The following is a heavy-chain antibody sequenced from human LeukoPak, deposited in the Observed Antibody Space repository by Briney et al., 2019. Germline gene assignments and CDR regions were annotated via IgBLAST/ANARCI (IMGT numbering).Heavy chain of an antibody. D-gene: IGHD3-22*01. CDR3: ARDLREYYDSSGYCGY. CDR2: INHSGSI. Sequence: SETLSLTCAVYGGSFSGYYWSWIRQPPGKGLEWIGEINHSGSINYNPSLKSRVTISVDTSKNQFSLKLSSVTAADTAVYYCARDLREYYDSSGYCGYWGQGTLVTVSS. CDR1: GGSFSGYY. J-gene: IGHJ4*02. V-gene: IGHV4-34*01.